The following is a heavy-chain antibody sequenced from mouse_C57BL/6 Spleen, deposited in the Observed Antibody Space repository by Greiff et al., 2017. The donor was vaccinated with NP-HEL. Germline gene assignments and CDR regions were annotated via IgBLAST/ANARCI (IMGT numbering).Heavy chain of an antibody. D-gene: IGHD1-1*01. V-gene: IGHV3-1*01. CDR1: GYSITSGYD. CDR3: ARGDYGSSYSYFDV. CDR2: ISYSGST. Sequence: EVQLVESGPGMVKPSQSLSLTCTVTGYSITSGYDWHWIRHFPGNKLEWMGYISYSGSTNYNPSLKSRISITHDTSKNHFFLKLNSVTTEDTATYYCARGDYGSSYSYFDVWGTGTTVTVSS. J-gene: IGHJ1*03.